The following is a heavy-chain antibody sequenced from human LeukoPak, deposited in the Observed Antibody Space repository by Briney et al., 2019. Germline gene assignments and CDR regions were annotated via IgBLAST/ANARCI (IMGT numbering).Heavy chain of an antibody. V-gene: IGHV4-34*01. J-gene: IGHJ4*02. Sequence: SETLSLTCAVYGGSFSGYYWSWIRQPPGKGLEWIGEINHSGSTNCNPSLKSRVTISVDTSKNQFSLKLSSVTAADTAVYYCARGPYCSSTSCYTRAYYFDYWGQGTLVTVSS. CDR1: GGSFSGYY. D-gene: IGHD2-2*02. CDR3: ARGPYCSSTSCYTRAYYFDY. CDR2: INHSGST.